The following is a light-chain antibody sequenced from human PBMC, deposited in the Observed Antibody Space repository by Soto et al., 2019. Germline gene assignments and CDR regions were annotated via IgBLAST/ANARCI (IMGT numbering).Light chain of an antibody. CDR3: QQYYSAPWT. CDR2: WAS. J-gene: IGKJ1*01. Sequence: DIVMTQSPDSLAVSLGERATINCKSSQSILYSSNNKNHLAWYQQKAGQPPKLLIYWASTRESGVPDRFSGSGSGTDFTLTISSLQAEDLAVYYCQQYYSAPWTFGQGTKVEIK. V-gene: IGKV4-1*01. CDR1: QSILYSSNNKNH.